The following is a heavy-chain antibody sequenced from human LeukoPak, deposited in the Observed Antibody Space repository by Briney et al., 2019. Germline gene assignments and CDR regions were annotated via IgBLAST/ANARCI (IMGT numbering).Heavy chain of an antibody. V-gene: IGHV4-59*01. D-gene: IGHD6-6*01. Sequence: SETLSLTCTVSGGSISSYYWSWIRQPPGKGLEWIGYIYYSGSTNYNPSLKSRVTISVDTSKNRFSLKLSSVTAADTAVYYCARARGWQLSYWGQGTLVTVSS. J-gene: IGHJ4*02. CDR2: IYYSGST. CDR3: ARARGWQLSY. CDR1: GGSISSYY.